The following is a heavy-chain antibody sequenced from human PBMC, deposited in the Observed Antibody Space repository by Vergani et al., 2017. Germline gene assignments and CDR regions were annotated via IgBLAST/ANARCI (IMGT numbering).Heavy chain of an antibody. D-gene: IGHD6-13*01. CDR3: AKDPSSWYLYYYYMDV. J-gene: IGHJ6*03. Sequence: DVQLVESGGDLVQPGGSLRLSCAASGFTFSSYSMNWVRQAPGKGLEWISYISTTSDTIYYADSVRGRFTISRDNAKNSLYLEMNSLRVEDTAVYYCAKDPSSWYLYYYYMDVWGKGTTVTVSS. CDR2: ISTTSDTI. CDR1: GFTFSSYS. V-gene: IGHV3-48*01.